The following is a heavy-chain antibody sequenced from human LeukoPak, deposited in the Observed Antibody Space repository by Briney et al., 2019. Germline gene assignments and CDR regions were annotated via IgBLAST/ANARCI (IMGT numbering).Heavy chain of an antibody. Sequence: SETLSLTCTVSGGSISSGDYYWSWIRQPPGKGLEWIGYIYYSGSAYYNPSLKSRVTISVDTSENQFSLKLSSVTAADTAVYYCARVNYGSATKEDYWGQGTLVTVSS. J-gene: IGHJ4*02. D-gene: IGHD3-10*01. CDR2: IYYSGSA. V-gene: IGHV4-30-4*01. CDR3: ARVNYGSATKEDY. CDR1: GGSISSGDYY.